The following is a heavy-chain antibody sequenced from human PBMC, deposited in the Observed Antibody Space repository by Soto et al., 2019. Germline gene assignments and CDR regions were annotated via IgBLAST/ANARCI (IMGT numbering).Heavy chain of an antibody. CDR2: ISPGNGNT. J-gene: IGHJ4*02. CDR3: ARGGYFDSSNYLAY. CDR1: VYSFTIYG. V-gene: IGHV1-3*01. D-gene: IGHD3-22*01. Sequence: ASVNVSCKASVYSFTIYGMKWVRQAPGRGLEWMGWISPGNGNTKYSQKFQGRVTIERDTSASTAYMELSGLRSEDTAVYYCARGGYFDSSNYLAYWGLGTLVTVSS.